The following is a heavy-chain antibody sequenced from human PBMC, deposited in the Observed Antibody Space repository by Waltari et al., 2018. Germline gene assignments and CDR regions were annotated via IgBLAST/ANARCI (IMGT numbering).Heavy chain of an antibody. CDR3: ARPNSSGWPRGVDY. CDR1: GYSISSGYY. J-gene: IGHJ4*02. D-gene: IGHD6-19*01. V-gene: IGHV4-38-2*01. Sequence: QVQLQESGPGLVKPSETLSLTCAVSGYSISSGYYWGWIRQPPGKGLEWIGSIYHSGSTYSNPSLKSRVTISVDTSKNQFSLKLSSVTAADTAVYYCARPNSSGWPRGVDYWGQGTLVTVSS. CDR2: IYHSGST.